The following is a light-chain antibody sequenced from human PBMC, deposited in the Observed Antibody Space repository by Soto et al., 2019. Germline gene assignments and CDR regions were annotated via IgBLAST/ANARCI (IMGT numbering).Light chain of an antibody. CDR1: QSISSW. J-gene: IGKJ1*01. V-gene: IGKV1-5*01. CDR3: QQYNSYWT. CDR2: DAS. Sequence: DIQMTQSRSTLSASVGDRVTITCRASQSISSWLAWYQQKPGKAPKLLIYDASSLESGVPSRFSGSGSGTEFTLTFSSLQPDDFATYYCQQYNSYWTFGQGTRWIS.